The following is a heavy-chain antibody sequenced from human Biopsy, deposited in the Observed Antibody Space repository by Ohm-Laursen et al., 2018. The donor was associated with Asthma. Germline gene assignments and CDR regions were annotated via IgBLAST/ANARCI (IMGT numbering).Heavy chain of an antibody. V-gene: IGHV3-7*01. CDR1: GFTFSSYA. D-gene: IGHD3-3*02. CDR2: IKHDGSEK. J-gene: IGHJ1*01. CDR3: AGTFHFWSPYHAEHYQL. Sequence: SLRLSCAASGFTFSSYAMSWVRQVPGKGLEWVANIKHDGSEKNHVDSLKGRFTISRDNAKNSLYLQMNSLRAEDTAVYYCAGTFHFWSPYHAEHYQLWGQGTLVTVSS.